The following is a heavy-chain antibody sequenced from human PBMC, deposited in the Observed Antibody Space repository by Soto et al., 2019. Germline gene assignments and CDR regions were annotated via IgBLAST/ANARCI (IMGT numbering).Heavy chain of an antibody. CDR2: INHSGST. V-gene: IGHV4-34*01. D-gene: IGHD6-19*01. CDR1: GGSFSGYY. J-gene: IGHJ5*02. CDR3: ARGGSGWYGNWFDP. Sequence: QVQLQQWGAGLLKPSETLSLTCAVYGGSFSGYYWSWIRQPPGKGLEWIGEINHSGSTNYNPSLKSQVTISVDTSKTQFALKLSSVTAADTAVYYCARGGSGWYGNWFDPWGQGTLVTVSS.